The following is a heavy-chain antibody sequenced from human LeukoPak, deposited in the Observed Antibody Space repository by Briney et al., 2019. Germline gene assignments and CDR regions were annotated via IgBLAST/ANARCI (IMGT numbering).Heavy chain of an antibody. J-gene: IGHJ4*02. Sequence: SGGSLRLSCAASGFTFNKSPMNWVRQAPGKGLEWVSHISASGGTTYYADSVKGRFTISRVNSKNTLYLQMNSLRPEDTAVYFCAKDGKKYGSTWDFDYWGQGILVTVSS. CDR2: ISASGGTT. CDR3: AKDGKKYGSTWDFDY. V-gene: IGHV3-23*01. CDR1: GFTFNKSP. D-gene: IGHD6-13*01.